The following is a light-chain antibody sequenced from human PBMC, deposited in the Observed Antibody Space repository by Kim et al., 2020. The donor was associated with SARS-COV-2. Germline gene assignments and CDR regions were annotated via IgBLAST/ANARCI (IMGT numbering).Light chain of an antibody. CDR2: DVT. CDR1: SAEVYDFNY. J-gene: IGLJ2*01. V-gene: IGLV2-11*01. Sequence: QSALTQPRSVSGPPGQPVTISCTGTSAEVYDFNYVSWYQQRPGKAPKLMIYDVTQRPSGVPDRFSGSKSGDTASLTVSGLQTEDEAEYFCCTVVGRRTNPLIFGGGTQVTVL. CDR3: CTVVGRRTNPLI.